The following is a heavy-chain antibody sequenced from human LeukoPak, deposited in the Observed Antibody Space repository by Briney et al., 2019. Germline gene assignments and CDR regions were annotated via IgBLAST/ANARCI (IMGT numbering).Heavy chain of an antibody. V-gene: IGHV3-23*01. CDR2: ISGSGGST. Sequence: GGSLRLSCAASGFTFSSYAMSWVRQAPGKGLEWVSAISGSGGSTYYADSVKGRFTISRDNSKNTLYLQMNSLRAEDTAVYYCAKASSSWYGYHWFDPWGQGTLVTVSS. CDR1: GFTFSSYA. CDR3: AKASSSWYGYHWFDP. D-gene: IGHD6-13*01. J-gene: IGHJ5*02.